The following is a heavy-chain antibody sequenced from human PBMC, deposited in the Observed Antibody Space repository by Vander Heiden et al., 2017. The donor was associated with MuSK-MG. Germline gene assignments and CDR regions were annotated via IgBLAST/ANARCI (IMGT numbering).Heavy chain of an antibody. CDR3: VRETRGPDY. Sequence: EVPLVESGGGLVQPGGSLRLSCAASGIPFSSSWMSWVRQAPEKGLEWVANIKPDGSEGYYVDSVKGRFTISRDNVKTSLYLQMNSLRAEDTAVYYCVRETRGPDYWGQGTLGTVSS. D-gene: IGHD3-10*01. J-gene: IGHJ4*02. CDR1: GIPFSSSW. V-gene: IGHV3-7*03. CDR2: IKPDGSEG.